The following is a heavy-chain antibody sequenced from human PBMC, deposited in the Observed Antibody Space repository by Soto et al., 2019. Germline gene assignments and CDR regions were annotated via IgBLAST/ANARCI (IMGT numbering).Heavy chain of an antibody. CDR2: ISYDGSNK. J-gene: IGHJ5*02. Sequence: PGGSLRLSCAASGFTFSSYAMYWVRQAPGEGLEWVAVISYDGSNKYYADSVKGRFTISRDNSKNTLYLQMNSLRAEDTAVYYCARFDSSGYFWFDPWGQGTLVTVSS. CDR1: GFTFSSYA. D-gene: IGHD3-22*01. CDR3: ARFDSSGYFWFDP. V-gene: IGHV3-30-3*01.